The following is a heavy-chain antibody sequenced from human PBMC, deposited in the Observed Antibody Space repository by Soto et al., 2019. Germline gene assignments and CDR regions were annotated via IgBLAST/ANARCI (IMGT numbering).Heavy chain of an antibody. CDR3: ASPASTGPKRPDY. CDR1: GFTFSGYW. Sequence: EVQLVESGGGLVQPGGSLRLSCAASGFTFSGYWMSWVRQAPGKGLEWVATVEEDGSTKYYVDSVTGRFTISRDNAKNSLYLQMNSLRAEDTAVYYCASPASTGPKRPDYWGQGTLVIVSS. J-gene: IGHJ4*02. CDR2: VEEDGSTK. V-gene: IGHV3-7*01.